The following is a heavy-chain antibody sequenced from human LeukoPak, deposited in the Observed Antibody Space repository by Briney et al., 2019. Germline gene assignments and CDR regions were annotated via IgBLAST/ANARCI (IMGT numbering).Heavy chain of an antibody. J-gene: IGHJ4*02. Sequence: SKTLSLTCTVSGGSINGFSWSWIRQPPGKGLEWIGYILYSGSTNFNPSLKSRVTISVDTSKNQFSLKLSSVTAADTAVYYCARPLEATVTVPFDYWGQGTLVTVSS. CDR1: GGSINGFS. D-gene: IGHD4-17*01. CDR3: ARPLEATVTVPFDY. V-gene: IGHV4-59*08. CDR2: ILYSGST.